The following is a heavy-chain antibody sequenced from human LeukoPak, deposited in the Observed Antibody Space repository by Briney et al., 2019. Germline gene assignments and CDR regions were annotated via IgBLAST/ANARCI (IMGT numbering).Heavy chain of an antibody. J-gene: IGHJ4*02. CDR3: ARYYYGSGNYGKYYFDY. CDR2: TNTDGSYS. D-gene: IGHD3-10*01. V-gene: IGHV3-74*01. CDR1: GFTFSYFW. Sequence: GGSLRLSCAASGFTFSYFWMHWFRQTPGKGLVWVSCTNTDGSYSSYADSVKGRFTISRDNAKNSLYLQMNSLRAEDTAVYYCARYYYGSGNYGKYYFDYWGQGTLVTVSS.